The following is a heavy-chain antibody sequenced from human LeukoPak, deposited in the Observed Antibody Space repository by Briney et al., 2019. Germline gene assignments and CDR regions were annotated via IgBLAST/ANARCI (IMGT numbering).Heavy chain of an antibody. V-gene: IGHV3-23*01. D-gene: IGHD2-2*01. CDR3: TKGAISTIFDQ. Sequence: GGSLRLSCAASGFTFSSYGMSWVRQAPGKGLEWVSSISGDGFTTFYAASVKGRFTISRDNSKNTLFLQMNSLRADDTAVYYCTKGAISTIFDQWGQGTLVIVSS. CDR2: ISGDGFTT. CDR1: GFTFSSYG. J-gene: IGHJ4*02.